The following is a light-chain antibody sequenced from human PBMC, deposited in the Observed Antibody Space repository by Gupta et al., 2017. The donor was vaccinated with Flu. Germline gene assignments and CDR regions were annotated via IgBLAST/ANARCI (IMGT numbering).Light chain of an antibody. CDR2: YKSDSDK. V-gene: IGLV5-45*01. J-gene: IGLJ2*01. CDR3: MIWHNSAVV. Sequence: QAVLTQPASLSASPGASASLTCTLRSGIHVGSYRMYWYQQKPGSPPQYLLRYKSDSDKQQGSGVPSRFSASANAGILLISGLQSEDEADYYCMIWHNSAVVFGGGTKLTVL. CDR1: SGIHVGSYR.